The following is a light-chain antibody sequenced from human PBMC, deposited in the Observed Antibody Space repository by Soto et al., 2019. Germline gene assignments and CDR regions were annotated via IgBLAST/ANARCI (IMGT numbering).Light chain of an antibody. Sequence: NFMLTQPHSVSESPGKTVTISCTRSRGSIASNYVQWYQQRPGRAPTPVIYEDNQRPSGVPDRFSGSMDSSSNSASLTISGLKTEDEADYYCQSYHISSGVVFGGGTKLTVL. V-gene: IGLV6-57*04. CDR1: RGSIASNY. J-gene: IGLJ2*01. CDR2: EDN. CDR3: QSYHISSGVV.